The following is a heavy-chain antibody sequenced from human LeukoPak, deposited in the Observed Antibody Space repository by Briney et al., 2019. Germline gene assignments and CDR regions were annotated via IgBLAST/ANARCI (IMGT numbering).Heavy chain of an antibody. J-gene: IGHJ5*02. V-gene: IGHV3-53*01. D-gene: IGHD3-10*01. Sequence: GGSLRLSCAASGFLFSNYWMSWVRQASGKGLEWVSVIYSGGSTYYADSVKGRFTISRNNSKNTLYLQMNSLRAEDTAVYYCSSALYGSGSTWGQGTLVTVSS. CDR1: GFLFSNYW. CDR3: SSALYGSGST. CDR2: IYSGGST.